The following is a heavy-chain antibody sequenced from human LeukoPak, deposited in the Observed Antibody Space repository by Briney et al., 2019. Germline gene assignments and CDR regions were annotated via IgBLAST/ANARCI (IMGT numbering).Heavy chain of an antibody. J-gene: IGHJ6*02. CDR3: ARDQKRIFGVVNPNYGMDV. CDR1: GFPFSTYA. CDR2: ISYDGSNK. V-gene: IGHV3-30-3*01. D-gene: IGHD3-3*01. Sequence: PGGSLRLSCAASGFPFSTYAMHWVRQAPGKGLEWVAVISYDGSNKYYADSVKGRFTISRDNSKNTLYLQVNSLRAEDTAVYYCARDQKRIFGVVNPNYGMDVWGQGTTVTVSS.